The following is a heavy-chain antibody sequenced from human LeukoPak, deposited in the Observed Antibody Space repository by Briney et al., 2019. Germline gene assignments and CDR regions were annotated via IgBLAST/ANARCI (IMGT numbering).Heavy chain of an antibody. CDR1: GYSISRSGYY. V-gene: IGHV4-38-2*02. CDR2: IYHSGST. J-gene: IGHJ4*02. CDR3: ARRVGGTSFRDY. D-gene: IGHD1-26*01. Sequence: SETLSLTCTVSGYSISRSGYYWGWIRQPPGKGLEWIGNIYHSGSTYYNPSLESRVTISVDTSKNQFSLKLTSVTAADTAVYYCARRVGGTSFRDYWGQGTPVTVPS.